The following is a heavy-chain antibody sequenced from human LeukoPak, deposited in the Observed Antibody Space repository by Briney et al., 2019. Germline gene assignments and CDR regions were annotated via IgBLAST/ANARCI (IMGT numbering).Heavy chain of an antibody. CDR1: GFTFRNYD. V-gene: IGHV3-23*01. CDR2: TSAPGGST. Sequence: GGSLRLSCAASGFTFRNYDMSWVRQAPGRGLEWVSGTSAPGGSTYYADSVEGRFTISSDSSETTLYLQMNSLRVEDTALYYCAKALRLGDAWPLGMDVWGQGTTVIVSS. D-gene: IGHD3-16*01. CDR3: AKALRLGDAWPLGMDV. J-gene: IGHJ6*02.